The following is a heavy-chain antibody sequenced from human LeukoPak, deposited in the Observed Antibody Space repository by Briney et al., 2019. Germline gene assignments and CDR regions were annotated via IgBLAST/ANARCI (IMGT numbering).Heavy chain of an antibody. CDR3: ARHTPRGTLDY. J-gene: IGHJ4*02. D-gene: IGHD1-26*01. CDR2: ISNDGGGT. CDR1: GFIFNNYG. V-gene: IGHV3-23*01. Sequence: GGSLRLSCAASGFIFNNYGLIWVRQAPGKGLEWVSAISNDGGGTQYADFVEGRFTISRDNVRNSLYLQMNSLRAEDTAVYYCARHTPRGTLDYWGQGTLVTVSS.